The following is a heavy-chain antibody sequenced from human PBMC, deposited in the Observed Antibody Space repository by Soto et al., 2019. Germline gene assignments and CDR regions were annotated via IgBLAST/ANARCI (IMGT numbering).Heavy chain of an antibody. CDR1: GYTFTSYY. CDR2: INPNSGGT. D-gene: IGHD3-10*01. Sequence: ASVKVSCKASGYTFTSYYVHWVRQAPGQGLEWMGWINPNSGGTNYAQKFQGWVTMTRDTSISTAYMELSRLRSDDTAVYYCARDSNYYYGSGSYYVGSWFDPWGQGTLVTVSS. CDR3: ARDSNYYYGSGSYYVGSWFDP. V-gene: IGHV1-2*04. J-gene: IGHJ5*02.